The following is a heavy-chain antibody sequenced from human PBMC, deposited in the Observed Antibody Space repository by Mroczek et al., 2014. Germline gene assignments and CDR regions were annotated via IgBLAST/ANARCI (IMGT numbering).Heavy chain of an antibody. J-gene: IGHJ3*02. Sequence: VQLLESGPGLVKPSQTLSLTCTVSGGSISSGGYYWSWIRQHPGKGLEWIGYIYYSGSTYYNPSLKSRVTISVDTSKNQFSLKLSSVTAADTAVYYCARDVRGDIVVVPAAWGAFDIWGQGTMVTVSS. V-gene: IGHV4-31*03. CDR3: ARDVRGDIVVVPAAWGAFDI. CDR1: GGSISSGGYY. D-gene: IGHD2-2*01. CDR2: IYYSGST.